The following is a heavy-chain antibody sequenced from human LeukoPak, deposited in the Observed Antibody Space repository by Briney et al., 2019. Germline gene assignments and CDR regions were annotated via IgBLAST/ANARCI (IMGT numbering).Heavy chain of an antibody. CDR2: ISSNGSTI. D-gene: IGHD4-17*01. CDR3: ARLSTVTTFDY. CDR1: GFTFSSYE. V-gene: IGHV3-48*03. Sequence: GGSLRLSCAASGFTFSSYEMNWVRQAPGKGLEWVSYISSNGSTIYYADSVKGRFTISRDNAKNSLYLQMNSLRAEDTAVYYCARLSTVTTFDYWGQGTLVTVSS. J-gene: IGHJ4*02.